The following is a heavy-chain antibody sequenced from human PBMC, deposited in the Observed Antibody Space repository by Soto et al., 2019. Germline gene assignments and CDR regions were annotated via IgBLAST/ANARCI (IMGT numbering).Heavy chain of an antibody. CDR1: GFTVSSNY. J-gene: IGHJ1*01. V-gene: IGHV3-53*01. CDR2: IYSGGRT. CDR3: ARDLTENLSGEVEYFQH. Sequence: GGSLRLSCAASGFTVSSNYMSWVRQAPGKGLEWVSVIYSGGRTYYADSVKGRFTISRDNSNNTLYLQMNSLRAEDTAVYYCARDLTENLSGEVEYFQHWGQGTLVTVSS. D-gene: IGHD1-7*01.